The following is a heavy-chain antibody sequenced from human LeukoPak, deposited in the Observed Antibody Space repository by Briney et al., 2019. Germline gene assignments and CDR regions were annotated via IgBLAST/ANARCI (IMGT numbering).Heavy chain of an antibody. CDR3: TSSSGWYGSTQYHFDY. CDR2: ISGSGGST. CDR1: GFTFSSYA. Sequence: GGSLRLSCAASGFTFSSYAMSWVRQAPGKGLEWVSAISGSGGSTYYADSVKGRFTISRDNSKNTLYLQMNSLRAEDTAVYYCTSSSGWYGSTQYHFDYWGQGTLVTVSS. J-gene: IGHJ4*02. D-gene: IGHD6-19*01. V-gene: IGHV3-23*01.